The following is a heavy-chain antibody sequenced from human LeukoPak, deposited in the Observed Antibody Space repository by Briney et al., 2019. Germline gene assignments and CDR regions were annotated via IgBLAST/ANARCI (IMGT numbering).Heavy chain of an antibody. CDR2: IYRSGST. CDR1: GYSISNDYY. Sequence: PSETLSLTCTVSGYSISNDYYWGWIRQPPGKGLEWIGNIYRSGSTYYNPSLKSRVTISVDTSKTQFSLKVTSVTAADTAVYYCVRRSTPFDLWGRGNLVTVSS. D-gene: IGHD5/OR15-5a*01. J-gene: IGHJ2*01. CDR3: VRRSTPFDL. V-gene: IGHV4-38-2*02.